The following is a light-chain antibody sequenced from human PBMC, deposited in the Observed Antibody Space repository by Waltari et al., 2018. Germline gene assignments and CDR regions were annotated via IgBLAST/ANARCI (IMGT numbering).Light chain of an antibody. Sequence: DIQLTQSPSFLSASVGDRVTITCRASQGVSSYLAWYQQKPGPAPKLLLYAASTLQSGVPSRFSGSGSGTEFTLTISSLQPEDCAAYYCQQLNSFPPTFGPGTKVDIK. CDR3: QQLNSFPPT. CDR2: AAS. V-gene: IGKV1-9*01. CDR1: QGVSSY. J-gene: IGKJ3*01.